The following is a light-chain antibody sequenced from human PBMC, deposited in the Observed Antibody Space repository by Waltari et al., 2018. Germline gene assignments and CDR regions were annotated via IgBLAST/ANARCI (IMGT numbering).Light chain of an antibody. CDR1: QGMSSY. CDR3: QQFNTDALT. J-gene: IGKJ4*01. Sequence: DVQLTQSPSFLSASVGDRVTITCRARQGMSSYLAWYQQKPGKVPKLLIYAASTLQSGVPSRFSGSGSGREFTLTITSLQPEDFATYYCQQFNTDALTFGGGTKVEVK. CDR2: AAS. V-gene: IGKV1-9*01.